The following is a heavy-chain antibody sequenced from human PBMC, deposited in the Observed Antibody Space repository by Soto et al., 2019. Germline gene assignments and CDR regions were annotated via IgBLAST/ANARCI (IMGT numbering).Heavy chain of an antibody. D-gene: IGHD1-1*01. V-gene: IGHV3-23*01. Sequence: EVRLLESGGGLVKPGGSLRLSGATSGLTFSNYAMSWVRQAPGGGLEWVSSMSGSSSTTYYADSVRGRFTISRDRSKNTLYLQMSSLRAEDTALYYCARRGLSNNDYWGQGTLVTVSS. CDR2: MSGSSSTT. J-gene: IGHJ4*02. CDR1: GLTFSNYA. CDR3: ARRGLSNNDY.